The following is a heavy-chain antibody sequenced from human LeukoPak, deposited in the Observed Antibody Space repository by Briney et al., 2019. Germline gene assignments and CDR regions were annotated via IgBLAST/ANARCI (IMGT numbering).Heavy chain of an antibody. Sequence: PGGSLRLSCAASGFTFSSYEMNWVRQAPGKGLEWVSSISSSGSTIYYADSVKGRFTNSRDNAKNSLYLQMNSLRAEDTAVYYCARDVCTNGVCYSPFDYWGQGTLVTVSS. CDR3: ARDVCTNGVCYSPFDY. V-gene: IGHV3-48*03. CDR2: ISSSGSTI. CDR1: GFTFSSYE. J-gene: IGHJ4*02. D-gene: IGHD2-8*01.